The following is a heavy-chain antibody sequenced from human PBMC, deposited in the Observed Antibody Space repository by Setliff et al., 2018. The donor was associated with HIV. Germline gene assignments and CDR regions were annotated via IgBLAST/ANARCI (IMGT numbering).Heavy chain of an antibody. Sequence: ASVKVSCKASGYIFSNYGFTWVRQAPGQGLEWMGYISGYNGVTHYAQNFQGRVAMTRDTAAYTAYMELTSLRSGDTAVYYCARDVGRGGPGRWVDPWGQGTLVTVSS. V-gene: IGHV1-18*01. CDR3: ARDVGRGGPGRWVDP. CDR1: GYIFSNYG. CDR2: ISGYNGVT. J-gene: IGHJ5*02. D-gene: IGHD1-26*01.